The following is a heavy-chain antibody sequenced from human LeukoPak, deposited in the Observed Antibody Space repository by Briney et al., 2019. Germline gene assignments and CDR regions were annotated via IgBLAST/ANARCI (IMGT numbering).Heavy chain of an antibody. V-gene: IGHV3-9*01. CDR3: AKGTGRYWTFFDY. J-gene: IGHJ4*02. Sequence: GGSLRLSCAASGFTFDDYAMHWVRLAPGEGLEWVSGISWNSGSIDYAVSVKGRFIISRDNAKNSLYLQMNSLRPEDTALYYCAKGTGRYWTFFDYWGQGTLVIVSS. CDR2: ISWNSGSI. D-gene: IGHD1-26*01. CDR1: GFTFDDYA.